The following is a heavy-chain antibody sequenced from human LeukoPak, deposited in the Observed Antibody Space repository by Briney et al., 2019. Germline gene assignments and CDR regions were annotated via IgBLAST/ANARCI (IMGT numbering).Heavy chain of an antibody. CDR2: ISSSSSTI. J-gene: IGHJ4*02. CDR3: ARARITGTTDY. V-gene: IGHV3-48*01. D-gene: IGHD1-7*01. Sequence: GGSLRLSCAASGFTFSSYSMNWVRQAPGKGLEWVSYISSSSSTIYYADSVKGRFTISRDNAKNSLYLQMNSLRAEDTAVYYCARARITGTTDYWGQGTLVTVSS. CDR1: GFTFSSYS.